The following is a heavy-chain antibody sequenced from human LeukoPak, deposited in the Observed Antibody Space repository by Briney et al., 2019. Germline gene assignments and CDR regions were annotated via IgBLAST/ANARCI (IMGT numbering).Heavy chain of an antibody. D-gene: IGHD2-8*01. Sequence: GGSLRLSCAASGFIFSSYAMSWVRQAPGKGLEWVSTISGSGGSTYYADSVKGRFTISRDNSKNTVYLQMTSLRAEDTAVYYXXXXRXCINDVXHXDFXXWGQGXLVTVSS. CDR3: XXXRXCINDVXHXDFXX. CDR2: ISGSGGST. J-gene: IGHJ4*02. CDR1: GFIFSSYA. V-gene: IGHV3-23*01.